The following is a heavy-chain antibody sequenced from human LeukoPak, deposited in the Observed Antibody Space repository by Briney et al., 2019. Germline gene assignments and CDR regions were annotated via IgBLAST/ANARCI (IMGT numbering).Heavy chain of an antibody. CDR3: ARWYYDSSGYYYFDY. CDR1: GYSFTSYW. J-gene: IGHJ4*02. D-gene: IGHD3-22*01. V-gene: IGHV5-51*01. CDR2: IYPGGSDT. Sequence: GESLKISCKGSGYSFTSYWIGWVRQMPGKGLEWMGIIYPGGSDTRYSPSFQGQVTISADKSISTAYLQWSSLKASDTAMYYCARWYYDSSGYYYFDYWGQGTLVTVSS.